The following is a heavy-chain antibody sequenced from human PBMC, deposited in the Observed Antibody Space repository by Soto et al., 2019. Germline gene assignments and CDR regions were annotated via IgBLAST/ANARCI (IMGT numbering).Heavy chain of an antibody. J-gene: IGHJ4*02. Sequence: SVRVSCNASGGTFSSYAISLVRQAPGQGLEWMGGIIPIFGTANYAQKFQGRVTITADESTSTAYMELSSLRSEDTAVYYCARGVTYYDILTGYSAPFDYWGQGTLVTVSS. V-gene: IGHV1-69*13. CDR1: GGTFSSYA. CDR3: ARGVTYYDILTGYSAPFDY. D-gene: IGHD3-9*01. CDR2: IIPIFGTA.